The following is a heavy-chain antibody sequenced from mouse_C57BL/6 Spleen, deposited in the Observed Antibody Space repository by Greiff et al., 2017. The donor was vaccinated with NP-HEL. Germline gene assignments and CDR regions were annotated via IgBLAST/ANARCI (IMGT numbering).Heavy chain of an antibody. CDR2: IWRGGGT. CDR1: GFSLTSYG. CDR3: SKTAGYALNASSSLDY. Sequence: QVQLKESGPGLVQPSQSLSITCTVSGFSLTSYGVHWVRQSPGKGLEWLGVIWRGGGTDYNEAFMSRLSITKDNSKSQVFLKMNRRQADDTAIYSCSKTAGYALNASSSLDYWGQGTSLPVSS. J-gene: IGHJ2*02. D-gene: IGHD2-2*01. V-gene: IGHV2-5*01.